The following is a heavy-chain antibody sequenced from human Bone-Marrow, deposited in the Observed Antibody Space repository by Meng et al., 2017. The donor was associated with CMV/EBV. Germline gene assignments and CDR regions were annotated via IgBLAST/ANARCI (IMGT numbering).Heavy chain of an antibody. Sequence: VQLVQSGAEVKKSGAALKVSCKACGYTFTSYYMHWVRQAPGQGLGWRGKINTSGGSTSYAQKFKGRVTMTRDTSTNTVYMELSSMSSEDTAVYYCAREGGEWLQIDYWGQGTLVTVAS. CDR2: INTSGGST. CDR1: GYTFTSYY. CDR3: AREGGEWLQIDY. D-gene: IGHD5-24*01. V-gene: IGHV1-46*01. J-gene: IGHJ4*02.